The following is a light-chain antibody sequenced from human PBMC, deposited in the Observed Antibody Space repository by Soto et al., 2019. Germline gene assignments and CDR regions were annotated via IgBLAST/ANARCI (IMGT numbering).Light chain of an antibody. J-gene: IGKJ4*01. CDR1: QSVSSSY. V-gene: IGKV3-20*01. CDR3: QQYGSSPT. Sequence: EIVLTQSPGTLSLSPGERATLSCRASQSVSSSYLAWYQQKPGQAPRLLIYGASSRATGIPDRFSGSGSGTDFTLIISRLEPEDFAVYYCQQYGSSPTFGGGTKVAIK. CDR2: GAS.